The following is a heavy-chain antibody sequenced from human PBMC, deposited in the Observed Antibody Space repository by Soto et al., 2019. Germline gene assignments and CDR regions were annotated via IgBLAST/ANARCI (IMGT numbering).Heavy chain of an antibody. Sequence: PSETLSLTCTVSGVSISSGGYCLRWIRQHPGKGLEWIGYIYYSGSTYYNPSLKSRVTISVDTSKNQFSLKLSSVTAADTAVYYCARYPQEQWLGQNYYYYYGMDVWGQGTTVTVSS. CDR1: GVSISSGGYC. D-gene: IGHD6-19*01. CDR2: IYYSGST. CDR3: ARYPQEQWLGQNYYYYYGMDV. V-gene: IGHV4-31*03. J-gene: IGHJ6*02.